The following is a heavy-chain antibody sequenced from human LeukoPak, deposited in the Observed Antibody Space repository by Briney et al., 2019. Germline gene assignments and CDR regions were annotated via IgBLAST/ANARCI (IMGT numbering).Heavy chain of an antibody. V-gene: IGHV3-30*02. CDR1: GFTFSSFG. J-gene: IGHJ4*02. Sequence: GGSLRLSCAAAGFTFSSFGMHWVRQAPGRGLEWVAFIRYDGSNKYYADSVKGRFTISRDNSKNTLYLQMNSLRAEDTAVYYCARGCSSTSCYCDYWGQGTLVTVSS. CDR2: IRYDGSNK. D-gene: IGHD2-2*01. CDR3: ARGCSSTSCYCDY.